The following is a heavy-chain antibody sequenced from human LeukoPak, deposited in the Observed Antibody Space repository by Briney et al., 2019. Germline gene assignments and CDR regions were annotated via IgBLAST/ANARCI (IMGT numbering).Heavy chain of an antibody. J-gene: IGHJ5*02. V-gene: IGHV4-34*01. CDR3: ARGVRRGRWFDP. Sequence: PSETLSLTCAVYGGSFSGYYWSWIRQPPGKGLEWIGEINHSGSTNYNPSLKSRVTISVDTYKNQFSLKLSSVTAADTAVYYCARGVRRGRWFDPWGQGTLVTVSS. CDR2: INHSGST. CDR1: GGSFSGYY.